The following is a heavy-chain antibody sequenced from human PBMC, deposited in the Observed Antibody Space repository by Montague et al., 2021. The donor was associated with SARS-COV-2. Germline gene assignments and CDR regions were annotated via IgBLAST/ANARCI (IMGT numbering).Heavy chain of an antibody. CDR2: ISGSGGST. J-gene: IGHJ6*02. Sequence: SLRLSCPASGFTFSSYAMSWVRQAPGKGLEWVSAISGSGGSTYYADSVKGRFTISRDNSKNTLHLQMNSLRAEDTAVYYCAKDYRGIAAAGTYYYYGMDVWGQGTTVTVSS. CDR1: GFTFSSYA. V-gene: IGHV3-23*01. D-gene: IGHD6-13*01. CDR3: AKDYRGIAAAGTYYYYGMDV.